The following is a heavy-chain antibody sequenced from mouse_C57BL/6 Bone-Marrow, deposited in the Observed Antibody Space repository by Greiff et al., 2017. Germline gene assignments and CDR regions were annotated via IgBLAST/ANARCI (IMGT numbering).Heavy chain of an antibody. CDR2: IYPRSGNT. J-gene: IGHJ3*01. CDR1: GYTFTSSG. D-gene: IGHD3-2*02. CDR3: ARGADSSGFFAY. V-gene: IGHV1-81*01. Sequence: VQLQKSGAELARPVASVQLSCKASGYTFTSSGISWVKQITGQGLEWIGEIYPRSGNTYYNEKFKGKATLTADKSSSTAYMELRSLTSDDSALYFWARGADSSGFFAYWCQGTLVTVSA.